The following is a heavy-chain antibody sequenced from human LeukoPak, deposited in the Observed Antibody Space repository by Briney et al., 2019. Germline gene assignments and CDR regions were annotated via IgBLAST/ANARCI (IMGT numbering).Heavy chain of an antibody. V-gene: IGHV2-5*01. J-gene: IGHJ4*02. CDR3: AHRTDDYYDSSGLRQGNFDY. CDR2: IYWNDDK. Sequence: TLSLTCTVSGGSISNYYWSWIRQPPGKALEWLALIYWNDDKRYSPSLKSRLTITKDTSKNQVVLTMTNMDPVDTATYYCAHRTDDYYDSSGLRQGNFDYWGQGTLVTVSS. D-gene: IGHD3-22*01. CDR1: GGSISNYYW.